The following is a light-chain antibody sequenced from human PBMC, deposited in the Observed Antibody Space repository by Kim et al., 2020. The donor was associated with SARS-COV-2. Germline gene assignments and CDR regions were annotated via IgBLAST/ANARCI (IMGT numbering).Light chain of an antibody. V-gene: IGLV3-1*01. CDR2: QDS. Sequence: SYELTQPPSESVSPGQTASITCSGDKLGDKYACWYQQKPGQSPVLVIYQDSKRPSGIPERFSGSNSGNTATLTISGTQAMDEADYYCQAWDSSTYVFGTGTKFTVL. CDR1: KLGDKY. CDR3: QAWDSSTYV. J-gene: IGLJ1*01.